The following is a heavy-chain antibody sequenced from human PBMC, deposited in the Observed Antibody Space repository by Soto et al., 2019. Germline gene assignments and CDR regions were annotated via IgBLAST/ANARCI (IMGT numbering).Heavy chain of an antibody. CDR2: IIPLFGTT. CDR3: AAELGFGKLSVV. J-gene: IGHJ6*02. Sequence: QLYRPGVEWRSPGSSLKVSSKAFGNHLRNCVSAGGGQAPGQGLEWMGGIIPLFGTTDFAQRFQGRLTITTDESTTTAYMELSRLRSEDTATYYCAAELGFGKLSVVWGQGTTVIVSS. CDR1: GNHLRNCV. V-gene: IGHV1-69*05. D-gene: IGHD3-10*01.